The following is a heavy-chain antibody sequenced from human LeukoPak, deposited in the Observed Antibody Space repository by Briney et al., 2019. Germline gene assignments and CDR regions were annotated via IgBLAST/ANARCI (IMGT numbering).Heavy chain of an antibody. D-gene: IGHD2-15*01. J-gene: IGHJ4*02. Sequence: GGSLRLSCAASGFSFSSFWLSWVRQAPEKGLEWVANIKEDGSEKYCVDSVKGRFTISRDNAKKSLYLQMSSLRAEDTAVYYCAYSRSSLAAGYWGQGTPVTVSS. CDR2: IKEDGSEK. CDR1: GFSFSSFW. V-gene: IGHV3-7*03. CDR3: AYSRSSLAAGY.